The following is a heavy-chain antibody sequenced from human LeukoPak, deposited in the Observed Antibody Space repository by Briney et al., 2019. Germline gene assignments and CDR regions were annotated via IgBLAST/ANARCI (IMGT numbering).Heavy chain of an antibody. Sequence: GGSLRLSCAASGFTFSCYSMNWVRQAPGKGLEWVSSISSSSSYIYYADSVKGRFTISRDNAKNSLYLQMNGLRAEDTAVYYCARDGYNSIPDYWGQGTLVTVSS. V-gene: IGHV3-21*01. CDR2: ISSSSSYI. CDR3: ARDGYNSIPDY. J-gene: IGHJ4*02. CDR1: GFTFSCYS. D-gene: IGHD5-24*01.